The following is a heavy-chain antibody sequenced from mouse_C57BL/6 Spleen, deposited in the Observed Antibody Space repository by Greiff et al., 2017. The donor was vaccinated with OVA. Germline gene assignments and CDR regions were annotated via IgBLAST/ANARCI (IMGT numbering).Heavy chain of an antibody. CDR3: ARRRSLYAMDY. CDR1: GFTFSDYG. V-gene: IGHV5-17*01. Sequence: EVKLVESGGGLVKPGGSLKLSCAASGFTFSDYGMHWVRQAPEKGLEWVAYISSGSSTIYYADTVKGRFTISRDNAKNTLFLQMTSLRSEDTAMYYCARRRSLYAMDYWGQGTSVTVSS. J-gene: IGHJ4*01. CDR2: ISSGSSTI.